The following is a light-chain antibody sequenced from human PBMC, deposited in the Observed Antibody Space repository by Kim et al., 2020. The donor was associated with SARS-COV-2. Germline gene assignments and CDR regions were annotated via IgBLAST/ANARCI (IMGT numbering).Light chain of an antibody. J-gene: IGKJ4*01. CDR2: GAS. Sequence: SPGERATLSCRASQTISNNLAWYQQKPGQAPSLLIYGASTRATGVPAMFSGSGSGTEFTLTISSLQSEDVAIYFCQQYDNWPPLTFGGGTKVDIK. CDR1: QTISNN. V-gene: IGKV3-15*01. CDR3: QQYDNWPPLT.